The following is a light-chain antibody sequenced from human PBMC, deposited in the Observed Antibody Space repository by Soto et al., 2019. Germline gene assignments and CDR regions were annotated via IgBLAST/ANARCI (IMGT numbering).Light chain of an antibody. Sequence: EVVMTQSPLSLPVTLGQPASISCKSTQGLVYSDGNIYLNWFHQRPGKSPRRLIHKISDRDSGVPDRYSGSGSGTDFKLEISRVEAGDVGIYYCMQGTHWPFTFGQGTKLEIK. CDR1: QGLVYSDGNIY. J-gene: IGKJ2*01. CDR3: MQGTHWPFT. CDR2: KIS. V-gene: IGKV2-30*01.